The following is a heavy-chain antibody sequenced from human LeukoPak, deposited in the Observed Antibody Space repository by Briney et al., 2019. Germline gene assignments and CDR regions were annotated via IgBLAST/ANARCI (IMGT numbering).Heavy chain of an antibody. D-gene: IGHD4-17*01. Sequence: GSLRLSCAASGLTFSSYSMNWVRQAPGKGLEWVSSISSSSSYIYYADSVKGRFTISRDNAKNSLYLQMNSLRAEDTAVYYCARETTGGYGDYVARMDVWGQGTTVTVSS. CDR2: ISSSSSYI. CDR1: GLTFSSYS. V-gene: IGHV3-21*01. CDR3: ARETTGGYGDYVARMDV. J-gene: IGHJ6*02.